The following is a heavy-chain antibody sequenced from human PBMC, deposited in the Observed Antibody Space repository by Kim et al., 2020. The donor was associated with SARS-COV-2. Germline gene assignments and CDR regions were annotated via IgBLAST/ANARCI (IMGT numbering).Heavy chain of an antibody. V-gene: IGHV1-8*01. J-gene: IGHJ6*02. D-gene: IGHD1-26*01. CDR1: GYTFTSYD. CDR2: MNPNSGNT. CDR3: ARWGATLHYYYYYGMDV. Sequence: ASVKVSCKASGYTFTSYDINWVRQATGQGLEWMGWMNPNSGNTGYAQKFQGRVTMTRNTSISTAYMELSSLRSEDTAVYYCARWGATLHYYYYYGMDVWGQGTTVTVSS.